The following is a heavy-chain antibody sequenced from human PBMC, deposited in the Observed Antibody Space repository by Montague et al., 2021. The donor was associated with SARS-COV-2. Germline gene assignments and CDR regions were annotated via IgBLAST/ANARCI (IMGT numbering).Heavy chain of an antibody. J-gene: IGHJ6*02. CDR2: IYYSGST. D-gene: IGHD6-13*01. Sequence: SETLSLTCTVSGGSISGSSYYWGWIRQPPGKGLEWIGSIYYSGSTYYNPSLKGRVTISVDTSKNQFSLKLSSVTAADTAVYYCARVGRQQLVRLSGMDVWGQGTTVTVSS. CDR1: GGSISGSSYY. V-gene: IGHV4-39*07. CDR3: ARVGRQQLVRLSGMDV.